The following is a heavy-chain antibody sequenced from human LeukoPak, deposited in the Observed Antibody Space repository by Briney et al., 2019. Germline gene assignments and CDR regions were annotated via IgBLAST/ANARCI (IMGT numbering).Heavy chain of an antibody. CDR1: GSTFSSYG. Sequence: PGGSLRLSCAASGSTFSSYGMHWVRQAPGKGLEWVAVIATDGRDKKYADSVKGRFTISRDNSKNTLYLEMNSLRPEDTAVYHCAKDSKVAAAGYFFDYWGQGTLVTVSS. CDR3: AKDSKVAAAGYFFDY. D-gene: IGHD6-13*01. CDR2: IATDGRDK. V-gene: IGHV3-30*18. J-gene: IGHJ4*02.